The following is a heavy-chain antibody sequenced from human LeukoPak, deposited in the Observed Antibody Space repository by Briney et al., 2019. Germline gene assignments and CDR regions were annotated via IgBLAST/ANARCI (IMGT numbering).Heavy chain of an antibody. J-gene: IGHJ5*02. D-gene: IGHD3-22*01. CDR3: ARESSFYYDSSGYYWFDP. Sequence: SETLSLTCTVSGYSISSGYYWGWIRPPPGKGLEWIGSIYHSGSTYYNPSLKSRVTISVDTSKNQFSLKLSSVTAADTAVYYCARESSFYYDSSGYYWFDPWGQGTLVTVSS. V-gene: IGHV4-38-2*02. CDR1: GYSISSGYY. CDR2: IYHSGST.